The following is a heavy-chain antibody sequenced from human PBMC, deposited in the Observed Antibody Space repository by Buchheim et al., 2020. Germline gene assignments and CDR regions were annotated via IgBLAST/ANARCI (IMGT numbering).Heavy chain of an antibody. J-gene: IGHJ6*03. D-gene: IGHD2-2*01. CDR3: ARDGASRGCCSSTSGGYDYYMDV. V-gene: IGHV1-2*04. CDR1: GYTFTGYY. CDR2: INPNSGGT. Sequence: QVQLVQSGAEVKKPGASVKVSCKASGYTFTGYYMNWVRQAPGQGLEWMGWINPNSGGTNYAQKFQGWVTMTRDTSISTAYMELGRLGSDDTAVYDWARDGASRGCCSSTSGGYDYYMDVWGKGTT.